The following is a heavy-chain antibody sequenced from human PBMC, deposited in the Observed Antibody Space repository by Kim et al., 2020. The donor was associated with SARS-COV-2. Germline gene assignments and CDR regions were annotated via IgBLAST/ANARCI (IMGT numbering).Heavy chain of an antibody. CDR3: ARAPKYYYGSGSYPPGYYFDY. D-gene: IGHD3-10*01. V-gene: IGHV4-34*01. Sequence: SETLSLTCAVYGGSFSGYYWSWIRQPPGKGLEWIGEINHSGSTNYNPSLKSRVTISVDTSKNQFSLKLSSVTAADTAVYYCARAPKYYYGSGSYPPGYYFDYWGQGTLVTVSS. CDR1: GGSFSGYY. J-gene: IGHJ4*02. CDR2: INHSGST.